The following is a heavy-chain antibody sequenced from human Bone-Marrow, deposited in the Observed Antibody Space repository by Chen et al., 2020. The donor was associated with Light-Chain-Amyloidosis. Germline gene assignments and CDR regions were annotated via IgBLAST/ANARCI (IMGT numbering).Heavy chain of an antibody. CDR2: FYAGGNK. Sequence: EVQLVESGGGLVQPGGSLRLSCAASGFIVSNNYRNWDRQAPGKGLEWVEFFYAGGNKNNAPSVKSQYTIPKNNPKTTLFLKKTARGAEDTAVFFGGGGGNWGQGTLVTVSS. D-gene: IGHD3-16*01. J-gene: IGHJ4*02. V-gene: IGHV3-53*04. CDR3: GGGGN. CDR1: GFIVSNNY.